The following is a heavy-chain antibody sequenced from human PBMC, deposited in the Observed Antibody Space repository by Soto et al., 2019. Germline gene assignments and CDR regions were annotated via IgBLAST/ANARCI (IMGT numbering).Heavy chain of an antibody. V-gene: IGHV3-30-3*01. CDR1: GFTFSSYA. CDR2: ISYDGSNE. CDR3: ARSDSSRWHVFDD. J-gene: IGHJ4*02. D-gene: IGHD6-13*01. Sequence: VQLVESGGGVVQPGRSLRLSCAASGFTFSSYAMHWVRQAPGKGLQWVAIISYDGSNEYYAGSVKGRFTISRDNSENTLYLQMNSLRAEDTAVYYCARSDSSRWHVFDDWGQGTLVVVSS.